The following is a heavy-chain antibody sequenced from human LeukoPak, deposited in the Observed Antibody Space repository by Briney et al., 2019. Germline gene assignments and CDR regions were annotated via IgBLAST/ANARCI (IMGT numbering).Heavy chain of an antibody. D-gene: IGHD5-18*01. CDR2: IIPILGIA. CDR3: ARDVDTAEGDY. J-gene: IGHJ4*02. V-gene: IGHV1-69*04. CDR1: GGTFSSYA. Sequence: GASVKVSCKASGGTFSSYAISWVRQAPGQGLEWMGRIIPILGIANYAQKFQGRVTITADKSTSTAYMELSSLRSEDTAVYYCARDVDTAEGDYWGQGTLVTVSS.